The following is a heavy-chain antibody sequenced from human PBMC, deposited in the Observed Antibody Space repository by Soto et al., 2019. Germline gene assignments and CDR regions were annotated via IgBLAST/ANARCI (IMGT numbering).Heavy chain of an antibody. J-gene: IGHJ6*02. CDR3: ARDYTEWLVKDDYYYGMDV. D-gene: IGHD6-19*01. CDR1: GGSISSYY. CDR2: IYYSGST. Sequence: SETLSLTSTGSGGSISSYYWSWIRQPPGKGLEWIGYIYYSGSTNYNPSLKSRVTISVDTSKNQFSLKLSSVTAADTAVYYCARDYTEWLVKDDYYYGMDVWGQGTTVTVSS. V-gene: IGHV4-59*12.